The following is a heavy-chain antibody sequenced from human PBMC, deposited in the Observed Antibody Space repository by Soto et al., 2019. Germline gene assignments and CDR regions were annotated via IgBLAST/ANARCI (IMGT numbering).Heavy chain of an antibody. Sequence: PSETLSLTCAVYGGSFSGYYWTWIRQPPGTGLEWIGEIYHTGSTKYNPSLKSRVTISVDKSKNHFSLKLNSMTAADTAVYYCARDPGAGQRLGQLDYWGQGTLVTVSS. V-gene: IGHV4-34*01. CDR2: IYHTGST. CDR3: ARDPGAGQRLGQLDY. CDR1: GGSFSGYY. J-gene: IGHJ4*02. D-gene: IGHD6-19*01.